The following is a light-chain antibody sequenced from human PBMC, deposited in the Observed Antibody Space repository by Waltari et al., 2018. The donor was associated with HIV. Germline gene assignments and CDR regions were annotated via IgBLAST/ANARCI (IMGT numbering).Light chain of an antibody. J-gene: IGKJ1*01. V-gene: IGKV3-20*01. CDR2: GAS. CDR1: QSVSSSS. Sequence: EIVLTQSPGALSLSPGERATLSCRASQSVSSSSLAWYQQKPGQAPTILIYGASTRATGIPDRFSGSGSGTDFTLTISRLEPEDFAVDYCQQYGTSPRTFGQGTKVEIK. CDR3: QQYGTSPRT.